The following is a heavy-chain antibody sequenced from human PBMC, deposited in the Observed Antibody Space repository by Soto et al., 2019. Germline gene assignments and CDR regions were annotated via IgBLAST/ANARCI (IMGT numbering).Heavy chain of an antibody. CDR2: IHSSGST. Sequence: PSETLSLTCTVSGASMNSYHWSWIRQPAGKGLEWIGHIHSSGSTNYNPSLKGRVTMSVDTSKNQFSLRLMSLTAADTAVYYCARDQGVAAAGITWLDPWGQGSLVTVSS. CDR3: ARDQGVAAAGITWLDP. CDR1: GASMNSYH. D-gene: IGHD6-13*01. J-gene: IGHJ5*02. V-gene: IGHV4-4*07.